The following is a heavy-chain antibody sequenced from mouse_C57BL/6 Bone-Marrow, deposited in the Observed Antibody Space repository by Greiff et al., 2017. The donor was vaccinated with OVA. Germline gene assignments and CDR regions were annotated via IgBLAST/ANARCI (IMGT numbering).Heavy chain of an antibody. CDR2: INPSSGYT. Sequence: QVQLQQPGAELARPGASVKMSCKASGYTFTSYTMHWVKQRPGQGLEWIGYINPSSGYTKYNQKFKDKATLSADKSSSTAYMQLSSLTYEDAAVDYCARHLYSIDYWGKGTSVTVSS. CDR3: ARHLYSIDY. CDR1: GYTFTSYT. J-gene: IGHJ4*01. V-gene: IGHV1-4*01.